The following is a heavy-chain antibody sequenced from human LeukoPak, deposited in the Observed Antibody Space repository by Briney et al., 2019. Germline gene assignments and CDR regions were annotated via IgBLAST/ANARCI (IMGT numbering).Heavy chain of an antibody. CDR2: IGTAGDT. D-gene: IGHD5-24*01. CDR3: ARVSSGRDGYNYDY. V-gene: IGHV3-13*01. J-gene: IGHJ4*02. Sequence: PGGSLRLSCAASGFTFSSYDMHWVRQATGKGLEWVSAIGTAGDTYYPGSVKGRFTISRENAKNSLYLQMNSLRAGDTAVYYCARVSSGRDGYNYDYWGQGTLDTVSS. CDR1: GFTFSSYD.